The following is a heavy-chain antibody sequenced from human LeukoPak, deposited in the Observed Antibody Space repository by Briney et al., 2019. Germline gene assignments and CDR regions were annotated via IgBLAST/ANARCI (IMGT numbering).Heavy chain of an antibody. J-gene: IGHJ4*01. CDR2: ISYDGSNK. D-gene: IGHD3-3*01. Sequence: PGRSLRLSCAASGFTFSSYGMHWVRQAPGKGLEWVAVISYDGSNKYYADSVKGRFTISRDNSKNTLHLQMNSLRAEDTAFYYCARGFLDFDFWGHGTLVTVSS. CDR1: GFTFSSYG. V-gene: IGHV3-30*03. CDR3: ARGFLDFDF.